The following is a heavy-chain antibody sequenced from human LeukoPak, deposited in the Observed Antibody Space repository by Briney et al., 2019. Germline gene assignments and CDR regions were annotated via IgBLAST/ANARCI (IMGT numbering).Heavy chain of an antibody. CDR3: ATRRYSGYDASPGYYMDV. CDR1: GGTFSSYA. CDR2: IIPIFGTA. D-gene: IGHD5-12*01. J-gene: IGHJ6*03. V-gene: IGHV1-69*05. Sequence: GASVKVSCEASGGTFSSYAISWVRQAPGQGLEWMGGIIPIFGTANYAQKFQGRVTITTDESTSTAYMELSSLRSEDTAVYYRATRRYSGYDASPGYYMDVWGKGTTVTVSS.